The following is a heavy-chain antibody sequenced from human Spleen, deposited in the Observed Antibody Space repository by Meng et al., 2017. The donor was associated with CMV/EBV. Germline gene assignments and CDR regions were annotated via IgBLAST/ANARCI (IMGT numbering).Heavy chain of an antibody. CDR3: AREATGTTEFDY. J-gene: IGHJ4*02. Sequence: FSGGSISSVCYYWVWIRQPPVKGLEWIVSIYYSGSTSYNPSLKSRVTISVDTSKNQFSLKLSSVTAADTAVYYCAREATGTTEFDYWGQGTLVTVSS. CDR2: IYYSGST. D-gene: IGHD1-7*01. V-gene: IGHV4-39*07. CDR1: GGSISSVCYY.